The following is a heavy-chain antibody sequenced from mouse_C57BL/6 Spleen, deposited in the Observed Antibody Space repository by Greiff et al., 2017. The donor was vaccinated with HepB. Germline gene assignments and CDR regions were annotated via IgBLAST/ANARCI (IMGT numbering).Heavy chain of an antibody. J-gene: IGHJ1*03. CDR3: ANFPITTVVDTEYVDV. V-gene: IGHV14-3*01. CDR2: IDPANGNT. D-gene: IGHD1-1*01. Sequence: EVQLQQSVAELVRPGASVKLSCTASGFNIKNTYMHWVKQRPEQGLEWIGRIDPANGNTKYAPKFQGKATITADTSSNTAYLQLSSLTSEDTAIYYCANFPITTVVDTEYVDVGGTGTTVTVSS. CDR1: GFNIKNTY.